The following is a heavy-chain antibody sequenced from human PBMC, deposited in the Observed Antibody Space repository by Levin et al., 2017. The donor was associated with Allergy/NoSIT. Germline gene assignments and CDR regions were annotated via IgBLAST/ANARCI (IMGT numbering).Heavy chain of an antibody. CDR1: GFTVRATY. CDR2: IYSDGRT. J-gene: IGHJ4*02. V-gene: IGHV3-53*01. D-gene: IGHD3-10*01. CDR3: ARDPGRGGFDF. Sequence: GGSLRLSCAASGFTVRATYMSWVRQAPGKGLEWVSAIYSDGRTYYADSVKGRFTISSDNSKNTVFLQMNSLRAEDTAVYYCARDPGRGGFDFWGQGTLVTVSS.